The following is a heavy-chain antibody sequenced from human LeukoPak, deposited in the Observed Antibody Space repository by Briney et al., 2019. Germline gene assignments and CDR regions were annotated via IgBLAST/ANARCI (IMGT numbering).Heavy chain of an antibody. CDR1: GGTFSSYA. CDR3: ARAGVHCSSTSCYSY. V-gene: IGHV1-69*05. CDR2: IIPIFGTA. Sequence: ASVKVSCKASGGTFSSYAISWVRQAPGQGLEWMGGIIPIFGTANYAQKFQGRVTITTDESTSTAYMELSSLRSEDTAVYYCARAGVHCSSTSCYSYWGQGTLVTVSS. J-gene: IGHJ4*02. D-gene: IGHD2-2*01.